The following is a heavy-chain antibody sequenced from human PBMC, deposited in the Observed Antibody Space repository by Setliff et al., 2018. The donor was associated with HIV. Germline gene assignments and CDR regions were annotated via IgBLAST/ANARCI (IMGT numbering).Heavy chain of an antibody. CDR3: ARDPVDSSGPYFDY. CDR2: IYYSGST. D-gene: IGHD3-22*01. J-gene: IGHJ4*02. Sequence: PSETLSLTCTVSGGSISSGDYYWSWIRQPPGKGLEWIGYIYYSGSTYYNPSLKSRVTISVDTSKNQFSLKLSSVTAADTAVYYCARDPVDSSGPYFDYWGQGTLVTVSS. V-gene: IGHV4-30-4*08. CDR1: GGSISSGDYY.